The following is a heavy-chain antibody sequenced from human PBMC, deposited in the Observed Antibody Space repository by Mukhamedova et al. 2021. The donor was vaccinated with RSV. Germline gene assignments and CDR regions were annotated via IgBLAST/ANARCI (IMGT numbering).Heavy chain of an antibody. CDR3: ARDAAGRGVVVDY. V-gene: IGHV3-48*02. Sequence: GMNWVRQAPGKGLEWVSYISGSSSAINYADSVKGRFTISRDNAKNSLYPQMNSLRDEDTALYYCARDAAGRGVVVDYWGQGTLVTV. CDR2: ISGSSSAI. J-gene: IGHJ4*02. CDR1: G. D-gene: IGHD3-10*01.